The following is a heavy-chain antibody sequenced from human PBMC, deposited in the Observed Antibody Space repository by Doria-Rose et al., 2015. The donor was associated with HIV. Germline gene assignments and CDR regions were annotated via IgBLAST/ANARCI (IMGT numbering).Heavy chain of an antibody. CDR1: GGSFSGYY. J-gene: IGHJ6*02. Sequence: QVQLQQWGAGLAKPSETLSLTCAGFGGSFSGYYWSWIRQHPGKGLEWIGEINPSGSTNYKTYLKSRVSISLDTSKNLFSLKLSSVTAADTAVYYCARGLLRGGWNDVDYYYGMDVWGQGTTVTVSS. CDR2: INPSGST. CDR3: ARGLLRGGWNDVDYYYGMDV. V-gene: IGHV4-34*01. D-gene: IGHD1-1*01.